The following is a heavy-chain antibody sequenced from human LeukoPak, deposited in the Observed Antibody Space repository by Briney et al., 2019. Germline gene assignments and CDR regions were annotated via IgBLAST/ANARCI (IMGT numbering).Heavy chain of an antibody. CDR3: ARPSPGRYGGSWVSGADVFDP. Sequence: SETLSLTCTVSGGSISSYYWSWIRQPPGKGLEWIGYIYYSGSTNYNPSLKSRVTISVDTSKNQFSLKLSSVTAADTAVYYCARPSPGRYGGSWVSGADVFDPWGQGTLVTVSS. V-gene: IGHV4-59*01. CDR1: GGSISSYY. J-gene: IGHJ5*02. CDR2: IYYSGST. D-gene: IGHD6-13*01.